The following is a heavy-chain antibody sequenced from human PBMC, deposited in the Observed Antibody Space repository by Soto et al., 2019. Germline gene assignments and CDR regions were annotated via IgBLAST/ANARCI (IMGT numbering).Heavy chain of an antibody. V-gene: IGHV3-23*01. CDR2: ISGSGSFT. CDR1: GFTFNTYA. CDR3: ARDSPWSDSTPPYYHYYYMDV. J-gene: IGHJ6*03. D-gene: IGHD1-1*01. Sequence: GGSLRLSCIASGFTFNTYAMSWVRQAPGKEPEWVSTISGSGSFTSYVDSAKGRFTISRDNSQTTVYLQMNSLRVDDTAVYFCARDSPWSDSTPPYYHYYYMDVWGKGTAVTVS.